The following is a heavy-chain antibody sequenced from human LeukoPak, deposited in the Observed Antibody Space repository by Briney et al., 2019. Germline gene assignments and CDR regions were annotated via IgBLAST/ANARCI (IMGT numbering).Heavy chain of an antibody. CDR2: IIPILGIA. CDR3: ARDGGNDYGDYERGRIDY. D-gene: IGHD4-17*01. CDR1: GCTFSSYA. J-gene: IGHJ4*02. V-gene: IGHV1-69*04. Sequence: ASVKVSCKASGCTFSSYAISWVRQAAGQGLEWMGRIIPILGIANYAQKFQGRVTITADKSTSTAYMELSSLRSEDTAVYYCARDGGNDYGDYERGRIDYWGQGTLVTVSS.